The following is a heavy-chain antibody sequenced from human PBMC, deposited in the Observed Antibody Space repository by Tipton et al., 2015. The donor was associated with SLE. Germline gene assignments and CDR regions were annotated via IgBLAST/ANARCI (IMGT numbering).Heavy chain of an antibody. CDR1: GFTFSSYG. J-gene: IGHJ4*02. Sequence: SLRLSCAASGFTFSSYGMHWVRQAPGKGLEWVAFIRYDGSNKYYADSVKGRFTISRDNSKNTLYLQMNSLRAEDTAVYYCVKGRITIFEYWGQGTLVTVSS. D-gene: IGHD3-3*01. V-gene: IGHV3-30*02. CDR2: IRYDGSNK. CDR3: VKGRITIFEY.